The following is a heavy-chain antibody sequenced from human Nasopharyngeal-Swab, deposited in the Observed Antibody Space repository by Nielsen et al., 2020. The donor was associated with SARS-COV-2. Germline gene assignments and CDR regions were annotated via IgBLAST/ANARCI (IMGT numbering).Heavy chain of an antibody. Sequence: SETLSLTCTVSGGSIGSGSYYWSWIRQPAGKGLEWIGRIYTSGSTNYNPSLKSRVTISVDTSKNQFSLKLSSVTAADTAVYYCATTASLASWFDPWGQGTLVTVSS. D-gene: IGHD2-2*01. J-gene: IGHJ5*02. CDR1: GGSIGSGSYY. CDR2: IYTSGST. V-gene: IGHV4-61*02. CDR3: ATTASLASWFDP.